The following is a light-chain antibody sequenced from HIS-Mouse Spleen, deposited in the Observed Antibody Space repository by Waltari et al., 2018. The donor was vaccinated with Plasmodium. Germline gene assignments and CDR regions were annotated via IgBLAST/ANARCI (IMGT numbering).Light chain of an antibody. CDR3: QQRSNWPSLT. CDR2: DAS. CDR1: QSVSSY. V-gene: IGKV3-11*01. J-gene: IGKJ4*01. Sequence: EIVLIQTPATLCLCQGERARFSCRASQSVSSYLAWYQQKPGQAPRLLIYDASNRATGIPARFSGSGSGTDFTLTISSLEPEDFAVYYCQQRSNWPSLTFGGGTKVEIK.